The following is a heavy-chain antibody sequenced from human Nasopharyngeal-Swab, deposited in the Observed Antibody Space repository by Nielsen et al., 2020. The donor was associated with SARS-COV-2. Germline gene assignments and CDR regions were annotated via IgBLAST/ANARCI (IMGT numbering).Heavy chain of an antibody. Sequence: SVKVSCKASGGTFSSYAISWVRQAPGQGLEWMGGIIPIFGTANYAQKFQGRVTITADESTSTAYMELSSLRSEDTAVYYCARGAKAAADCFDYWGQGTLVTVSS. CDR1: GGTFSSYA. CDR3: ARGAKAAADCFDY. D-gene: IGHD6-13*01. V-gene: IGHV1-69*13. J-gene: IGHJ4*02. CDR2: IIPIFGTA.